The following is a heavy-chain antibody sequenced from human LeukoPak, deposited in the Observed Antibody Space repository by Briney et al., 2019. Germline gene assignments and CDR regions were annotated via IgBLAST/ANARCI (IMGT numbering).Heavy chain of an antibody. CDR3: AREGPITIFGVVTAYYFDY. Sequence: GGSLRLSCEASGFTFNNFGMHWVRQAPGKGLEWVAFIGYDESKKYYAESVKGRFTISRDNAKNSLYLQMNSLRAEDTAVYYCAREGPITIFGVVTAYYFDYWGQGTLVTVSS. D-gene: IGHD3-3*01. CDR1: GFTFNNFG. V-gene: IGHV3-30*02. J-gene: IGHJ4*02. CDR2: IGYDESKK.